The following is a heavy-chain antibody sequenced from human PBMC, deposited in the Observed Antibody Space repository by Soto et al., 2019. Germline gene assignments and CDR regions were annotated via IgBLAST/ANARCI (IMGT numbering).Heavy chain of an antibody. Sequence: GSGPTLVNPTQTLTLTCTFSGFSLTTSGVGVSWIRQSPGKAPEWLALIYWDDDKRYSPSLKSRLTITKDTSKNQVVLTMANLDPADTATYYCAHRVLRTVFGLVTTTAIYFDFWGQGTPVSVSS. CDR2: IYWDDDK. V-gene: IGHV2-5*02. CDR3: AHRVLRTVFGLVTTTAIYFDF. CDR1: GFSLTTSGVG. J-gene: IGHJ4*02. D-gene: IGHD3-3*01.